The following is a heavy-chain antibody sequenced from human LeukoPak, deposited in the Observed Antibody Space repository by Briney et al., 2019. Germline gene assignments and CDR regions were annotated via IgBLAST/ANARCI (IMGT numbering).Heavy chain of an antibody. CDR1: VYTLTELS. V-gene: IGHV1-24*01. CDR2: FDPEDGET. J-gene: IGHJ6*02. Sequence: ASVKVSCKVSVYTLTELSMQWVRQAPGKGLEWMGGFDPEDGETIYAQKFQGRVTMTEDTSTDTAYMELSSLRSEDTAVYYCATAGSSTSPYYGMDVWGQGTTVTVSS. D-gene: IGHD2-2*01. CDR3: ATAGSSTSPYYGMDV.